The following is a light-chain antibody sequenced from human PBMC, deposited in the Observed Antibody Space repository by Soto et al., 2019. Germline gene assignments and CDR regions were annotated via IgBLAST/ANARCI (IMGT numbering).Light chain of an antibody. CDR1: QSVSNNY. CDR3: KKRSTRPLVA. J-gene: IGKJ5*01. CDR2: GAS. Sequence: LSLSAGAVATVTCRSGQSVSNNYLAWYQQKPGQAPRLLIYGASNRATGIPARFSGSASGTDLTLNISSLDTPDFPLYQSKKRSTRPLVAFAQGTRLEIK. V-gene: IGKV3-11*01.